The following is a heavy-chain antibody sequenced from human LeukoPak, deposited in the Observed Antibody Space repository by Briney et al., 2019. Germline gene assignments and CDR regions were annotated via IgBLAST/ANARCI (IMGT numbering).Heavy chain of an antibody. CDR1: GFTFSSYA. CDR3: AKHGSGRYFDY. CDR2: ISDSGGKT. V-gene: IGHV3-23*01. Sequence: GGSLRLSCAASGFTFSSYAMSWVRQAPGTGLEWVSTISDSGGKTYYADSMKGRFTISRDNSKNTLYLQMNSLRAEDTAVYYCAKHGSGRYFDYWGQGTLVTVSS. J-gene: IGHJ4*02. D-gene: IGHD6-19*01.